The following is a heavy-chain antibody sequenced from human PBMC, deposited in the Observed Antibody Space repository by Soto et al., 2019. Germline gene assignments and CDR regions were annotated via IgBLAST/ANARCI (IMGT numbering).Heavy chain of an antibody. V-gene: IGHV1-8*01. CDR1: GYSFTSYD. CDR3: ALSVIVATGTINWFDP. CDR2: MNPNSGNT. J-gene: IGHJ5*02. D-gene: IGHD6-13*01. Sequence: ASVKVSCKASGYSFTSYDVNWVRQATGQGLEWMGWMNPNSGNTAFAEKFQGRVTMTRDTPISTAYMELSGLTSEDTAVYYCALSVIVATGTINWFDPWGQGTLVTVSS.